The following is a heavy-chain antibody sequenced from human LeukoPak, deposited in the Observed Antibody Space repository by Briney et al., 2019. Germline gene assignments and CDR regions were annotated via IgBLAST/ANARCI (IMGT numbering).Heavy chain of an antibody. CDR2: IYSGGST. Sequence: GGSLRLSCAASGFTVSSNYMSWVRQAPGKGLEWVSVIYSGGSTYYADSVKGRFTISRDNSKNTLYLQMNSLRAEDTALYYCANRVIGYCFDYWGQGTLVTVSS. V-gene: IGHV3-53*01. CDR3: ANRVIGYCFDY. D-gene: IGHD2-15*01. J-gene: IGHJ4*02. CDR1: GFTVSSNY.